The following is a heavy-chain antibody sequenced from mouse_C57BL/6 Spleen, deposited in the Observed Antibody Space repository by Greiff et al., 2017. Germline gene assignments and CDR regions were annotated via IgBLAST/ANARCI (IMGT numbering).Heavy chain of an antibody. Sequence: EVQRVESGGGLVKPGGSLKLSCAASGFTFSDYGMHWVRQAPEKGLEWVAYISSGSSTIYYADTVKGRFTISRDNAKNTLFLQMTSLRSEDTAMYYCARNYYCSSPYYFDGWGQGTTLTVSS. J-gene: IGHJ2*01. CDR3: ARNYYCSSPYYFDG. D-gene: IGHD1-1*01. CDR1: GFTFSDYG. V-gene: IGHV5-17*01. CDR2: ISSGSSTI.